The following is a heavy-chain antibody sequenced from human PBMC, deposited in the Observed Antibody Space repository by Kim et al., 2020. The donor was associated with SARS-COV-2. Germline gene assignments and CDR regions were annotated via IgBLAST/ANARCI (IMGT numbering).Heavy chain of an antibody. V-gene: IGHV3-11*01. CDR3: VREPAY. CDR2: SSI. Sequence: SSINYADSVNGRFTISRDTAKKSLSLQMNSLTPEDTAVYYCVREPAYWGQGTLVTVSS. J-gene: IGHJ4*02.